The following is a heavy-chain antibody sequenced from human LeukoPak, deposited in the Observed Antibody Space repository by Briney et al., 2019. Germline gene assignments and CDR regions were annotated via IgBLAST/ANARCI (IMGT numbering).Heavy chain of an antibody. D-gene: IGHD6-13*01. CDR1: GGSISSSNW. CDR2: IYHSGST. Sequence: SETLSLTCAVSGGSISSSNWWSWVRQPPGKGLEWIGEIYHSGSTNYNPSLKSRVTISVDKSKNQFSLKLSSVTAADTAVYYCARESAAAGYRKFDYWGQGTLVTVSS. J-gene: IGHJ4*02. V-gene: IGHV4-4*02. CDR3: ARESAAAGYRKFDY.